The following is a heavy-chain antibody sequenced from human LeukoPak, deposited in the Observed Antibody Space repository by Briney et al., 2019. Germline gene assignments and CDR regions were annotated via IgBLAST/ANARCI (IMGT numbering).Heavy chain of an antibody. V-gene: IGHV3-7*01. CDR2: IRQDGSVT. D-gene: IGHD6-13*01. CDR1: GFTFTTFW. Sequence: PGGSLRLSCVASGFTFTTFWMTWVRQAPGKGLEWVGNIRQDGSVTFYGDSVKGRFTISGDNAKNSVFLQMNSLRAEDTAVYYCATSKDTAGGPYWGQGALVTVSS. J-gene: IGHJ4*02. CDR3: ATSKDTAGGPY.